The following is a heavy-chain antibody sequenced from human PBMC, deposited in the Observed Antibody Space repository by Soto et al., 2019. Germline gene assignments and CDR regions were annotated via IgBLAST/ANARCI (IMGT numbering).Heavy chain of an antibody. D-gene: IGHD3-3*01. V-gene: IGHV4-34*01. J-gene: IGHJ6*02. CDR2: INHSGST. CDR1: GGSFSGYY. CDR3: ARGKYYYFWSGYRNYYYYGMDV. Sequence: SETLSLTCAVYGGSFSGYYWSWIRQPPGKGLEWIGEINHSGSTNYNPSLKSRVTISVDTSKNQFSLKLSSVTAADTAVYYCARGKYYYFWSGYRNYYYYGMDVWGQGTTVTAP.